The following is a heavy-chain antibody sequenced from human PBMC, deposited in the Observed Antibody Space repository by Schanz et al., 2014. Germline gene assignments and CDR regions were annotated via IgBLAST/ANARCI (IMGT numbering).Heavy chain of an antibody. CDR3: VSSESYSSYAI. Sequence: QVQLVDSGGGLVKPGGSLRLSCTASGFPFSDYFMAWIRQPPGRGLEWVSCIRSSSTPIYYADSVKGRFTISRDDAKNSLYLQMNSLRAEDTAVYHCVSSESYSSYAIWRQGTLVTVSS. D-gene: IGHD3-10*01. CDR2: IRSSSTPI. CDR1: GFPFSDYF. J-gene: IGHJ4*02. V-gene: IGHV3-11*04.